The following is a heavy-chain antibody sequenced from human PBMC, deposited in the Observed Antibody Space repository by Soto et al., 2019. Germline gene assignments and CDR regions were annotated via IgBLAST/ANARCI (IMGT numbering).Heavy chain of an antibody. CDR3: AKETGYGYGYQDNALAV. CDR1: GITFSIYA. V-gene: IGHV3-23*01. CDR2: ITSRGDRT. Sequence: PGGPLRLSSAASGITFSIYAMNWVRQAPGKGLEWVSVITSRGDRTSDAASVKGRFTMSKDDSKNTLFLHMNSRGAEDTAVYYCAKETGYGYGYQDNALAVWGEGTTVTVSS. J-gene: IGHJ6*02. D-gene: IGHD5-18*01.